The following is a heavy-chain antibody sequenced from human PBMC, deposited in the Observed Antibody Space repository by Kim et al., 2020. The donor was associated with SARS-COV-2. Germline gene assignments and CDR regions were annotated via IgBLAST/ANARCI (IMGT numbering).Heavy chain of an antibody. Sequence: GGSLRLSCAASGFNFSNAWMSWVRQAPGKGLEWVGRIKSKTDGGTTDYAAPVKGRFTISRDDSKNTLYLQMNSLKTEDTAVYYCTTAASGRLDAFDIWGQGTMVTVSS. V-gene: IGHV3-15*01. J-gene: IGHJ3*02. CDR2: IKSKTDGGTT. D-gene: IGHD1-26*01. CDR3: TTAASGRLDAFDI. CDR1: GFNFSNAW.